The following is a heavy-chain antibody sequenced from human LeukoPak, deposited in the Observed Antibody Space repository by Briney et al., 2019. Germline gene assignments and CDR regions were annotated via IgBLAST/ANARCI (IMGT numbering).Heavy chain of an antibody. Sequence: PGGSLRLSCAASGFTFSSYEMNWVRQAPGKGLEWVSCISSSGSTIYYADPVKGRFTISRDNAKNSLYLQMNSLRAEDTAVYYCARVNLGYSSSWYERYYYYYGMDVWGQGTTVTVSS. CDR1: GFTFSSYE. CDR2: ISSSGSTI. D-gene: IGHD6-13*01. CDR3: ARVNLGYSSSWYERYYYYYGMDV. J-gene: IGHJ6*02. V-gene: IGHV3-48*03.